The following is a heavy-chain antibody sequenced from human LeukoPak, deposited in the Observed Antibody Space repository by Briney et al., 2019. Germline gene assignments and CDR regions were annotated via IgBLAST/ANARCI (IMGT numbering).Heavy chain of an antibody. J-gene: IGHJ4*02. D-gene: IGHD4-11*01. CDR1: GFTFSQYW. CDR2: IDPDGSST. Sequence: PGGSLRLSCEASGFTFSQYWMHWVRQAPGEGLVWVSRIDPDGSSTNYADSVKGRFTISRDNAKNTLYLQLNSLRAEDTAVYYCAREDYSNYAPYFDYWGQGTLVTVSS. V-gene: IGHV3-74*01. CDR3: AREDYSNYAPYFDY.